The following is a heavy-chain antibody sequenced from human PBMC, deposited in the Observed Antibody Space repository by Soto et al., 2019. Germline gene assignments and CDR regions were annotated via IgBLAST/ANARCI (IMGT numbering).Heavy chain of an antibody. CDR3: ARSQCCSSSLDIYYYYYYGMDV. V-gene: IGHV1-69*01. Sequence: QVQLVQSGAEVKKPGSSVKVSCKAPGGTFSSYAISWVRQAPGQGLEWMGGIIPIFGTAKYAQKFQGRVTITAEESTSTGYMELSSLRSEDTAVYYCARSQCCSSSLDIYYYYYYGMDVWGQGTTVTVSS. CDR2: IIPIFGTA. J-gene: IGHJ6*02. CDR1: GGTFSSYA. D-gene: IGHD2-2*01.